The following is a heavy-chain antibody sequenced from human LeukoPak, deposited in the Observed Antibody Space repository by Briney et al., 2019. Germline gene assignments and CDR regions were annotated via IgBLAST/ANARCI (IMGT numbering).Heavy chain of an antibody. V-gene: IGHV4-61*05. CDR2: IHYSGST. J-gene: IGHJ5*02. Sequence: SETLSLTCTVSGGSISSSSYYWGWIRQPPGKGLEWIGYIHYSGSTNYNTSLKSRVTIAVDTSKNQFSLKLTSVTAADTAVYFCARSPSHPNWFDPWGQGTLVTVSS. CDR3: ARSPSHPNWFDP. CDR1: GGSISSSSYY.